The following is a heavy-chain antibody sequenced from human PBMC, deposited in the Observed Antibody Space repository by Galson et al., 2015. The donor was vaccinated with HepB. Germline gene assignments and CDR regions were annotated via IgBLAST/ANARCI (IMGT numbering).Heavy chain of an antibody. J-gene: IGHJ6*02. CDR1: GLTFSSFW. D-gene: IGHD3-10*01. Sequence: SLRLSCAASGLTFSSFWMSWVRQAPGKGLEWVANIKQDGSEEHYVDSVRGRFTISRDNAKNSLYLQMNSLRVEDTAVYYCARGPRFNSVSGSRYYGMDVWGQGTTVTVSS. CDR3: ARGPRFNSVSGSRYYGMDV. V-gene: IGHV3-7*01. CDR2: IKQDGSEE.